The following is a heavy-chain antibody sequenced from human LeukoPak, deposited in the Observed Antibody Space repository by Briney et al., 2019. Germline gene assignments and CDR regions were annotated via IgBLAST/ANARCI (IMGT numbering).Heavy chain of an antibody. Sequence: GGSLRLSCAASGFIFSRSAMHWVRQAPGKGLEFVSAISSNGGSTFYANSVKGRFTISRDNSKNTLYLQMGSLRAEDMAVYYCCIATYADYYYGMDVWGQGTTVTVSS. D-gene: IGHD2-21*01. J-gene: IGHJ6*02. CDR1: GFIFSRSA. CDR3: CIATYADYYYGMDV. V-gene: IGHV3-64*01. CDR2: ISSNGGST.